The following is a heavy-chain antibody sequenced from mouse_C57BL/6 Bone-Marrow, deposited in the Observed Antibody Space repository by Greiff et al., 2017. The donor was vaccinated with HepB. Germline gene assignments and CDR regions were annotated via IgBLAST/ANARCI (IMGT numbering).Heavy chain of an antibody. J-gene: IGHJ4*01. CDR1: GFTFSSYG. Sequence: EVKLMESGGDLVKPGGSLKLSCAASGFTFSSYGMSWVRQTPDKRLEWVATISSGGSYTYYPDSVKGRFTISRDNAKNTLYLQMSSLKSEDTAMYDWARHGSINTVVAHYYAMDYWGQGTSVTVSS. CDR2: ISSGGSYT. D-gene: IGHD1-1*01. V-gene: IGHV5-6*01. CDR3: ARHGSINTVVAHYYAMDY.